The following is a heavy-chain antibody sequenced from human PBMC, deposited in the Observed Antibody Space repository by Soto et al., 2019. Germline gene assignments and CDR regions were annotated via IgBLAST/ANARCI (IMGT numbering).Heavy chain of an antibody. CDR3: ARGRRGDFWSGYHCYYGMDV. V-gene: IGHV4-34*01. CDR1: GGSFSGYY. CDR2: INHSGST. J-gene: IGHJ6*02. Sequence: PSETLSLTCAVYGGSFSGYYWSWIRQPPGKGLEWIGEINHSGSTNYNPSLRSRVTTSVDTSKNQFSLKLSSVTAADTAVYYCARGRRGDFWSGYHCYYGMDVWGQGTTVTVSS. D-gene: IGHD3-3*01.